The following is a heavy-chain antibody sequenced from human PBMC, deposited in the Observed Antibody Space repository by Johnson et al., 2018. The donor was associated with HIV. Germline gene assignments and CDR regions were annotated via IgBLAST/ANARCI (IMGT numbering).Heavy chain of an antibody. J-gene: IGHJ3*02. D-gene: IGHD4-17*01. Sequence: QVQLVESGGGLVKPGGSLRLSCAASGFTFSDYYMTWIRQAPGKGLEWLSFFSSSGDIIRYADSVKGRFTISRDNAKYSLILQMNSQRDEDTAVYYCARRTVTALFDIWGQGTLVTVSS. CDR1: GFTFSDYY. CDR2: FSSSGDII. V-gene: IGHV3-11*04. CDR3: ARRTVTALFDI.